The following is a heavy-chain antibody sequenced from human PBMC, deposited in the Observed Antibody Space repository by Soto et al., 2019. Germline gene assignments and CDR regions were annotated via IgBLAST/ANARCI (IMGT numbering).Heavy chain of an antibody. CDR1: GGTFSSYA. CDR2: IIPIGGTA. CDR3: ARDLLGFGYTYADV. D-gene: IGHD3-10*01. V-gene: IGHV1-69*13. J-gene: IGHJ6*02. Sequence: SVKVSCKASGGTFSSYAISWVRQAPGQGLEWMGGIIPIGGTANYAQKFQGRVTITADESTSTAYMELGSLTSEDTAVYYCARDLLGFGYTYADVWGQGTTVTVSS.